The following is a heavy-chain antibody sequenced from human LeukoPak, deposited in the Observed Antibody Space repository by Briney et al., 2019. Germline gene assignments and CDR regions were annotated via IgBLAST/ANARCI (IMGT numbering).Heavy chain of an antibody. Sequence: SETLSLTCTVSGVSLSGYYWSWLRQPPGKGLEWIGYIYYSGSTYYNPSLKSRVTMSVDTSKNQFSLKLTSVTTADTAVYYCAREVDYWFDPWGQGTLVTVSS. V-gene: IGHV4-59*01. D-gene: IGHD2-15*01. CDR3: AREVDYWFDP. CDR2: IYYSGST. J-gene: IGHJ5*02. CDR1: GVSLSGYY.